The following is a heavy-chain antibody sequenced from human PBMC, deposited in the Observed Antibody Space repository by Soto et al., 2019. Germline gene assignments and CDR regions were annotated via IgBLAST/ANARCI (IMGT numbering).Heavy chain of an antibody. D-gene: IGHD3-22*01. CDR3: ARTDSSGYYFVY. CDR2: IYSSGTT. CDR1: GDFISSGGYY. Sequence: QVQLQESGPGLVKPSQTLSLTCTVSGDFISSGGYYWSWIRQLTGKGLEWIGYIYSSGTTYYNPSLKSRITISVDTSKNQFSLNLSSVTAADTAVYYCARTDSSGYYFVYWGQGTLVTVFS. V-gene: IGHV4-31*03. J-gene: IGHJ4*02.